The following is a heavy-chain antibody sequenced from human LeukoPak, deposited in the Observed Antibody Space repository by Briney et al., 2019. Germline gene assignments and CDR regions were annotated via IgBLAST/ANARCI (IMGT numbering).Heavy chain of an antibody. CDR1: GGSISSYY. D-gene: IGHD3-10*01. J-gene: IGHJ4*02. V-gene: IGHV4-59*08. CDR3: ARYVVYGSGKYYFDY. Sequence: SETLSLTCTVSGGSISSYYWSWIRQPPGKGLEWIGYIYYSGSTNYNPSLKSRVTISVDTSKNQSSLKLSSVTAADTAVYYCARYVVYGSGKYYFDYWGQGTLVTVSS. CDR2: IYYSGST.